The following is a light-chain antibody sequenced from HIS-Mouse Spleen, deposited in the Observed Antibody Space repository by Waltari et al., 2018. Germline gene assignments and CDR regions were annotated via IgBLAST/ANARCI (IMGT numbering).Light chain of an antibody. CDR2: EGS. CDR1: SSDVGSYHL. Sequence: QSALTQPASVSGSPGQSITISCTGTSSDVGSYHLVSWYQQHPGKAPKLMIYEGSKRPSGVSNRFSGSKSGNTASLTISGLQAEDEADYYCCSYAGSSTWVFGEGTKLTVL. J-gene: IGLJ3*02. V-gene: IGLV2-23*01. CDR3: CSYAGSSTWV.